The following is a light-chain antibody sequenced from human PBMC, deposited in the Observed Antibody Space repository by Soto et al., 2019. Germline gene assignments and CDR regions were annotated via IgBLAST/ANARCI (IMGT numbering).Light chain of an antibody. J-gene: IGLJ1*01. CDR2: ETS. Sequence: SALTQPASVSGSPGQSVTISCTGTSSDFGSYKFVSWYQHHPGKVPKVIIYETSKRPSGVSDRFSGSKSGNTASLTISGLQAEDEADYFCFSFTSSNTHVFGSGSQVTVL. CDR3: FSFTSSNTHV. CDR1: SSDFGSYKF. V-gene: IGLV2-23*01.